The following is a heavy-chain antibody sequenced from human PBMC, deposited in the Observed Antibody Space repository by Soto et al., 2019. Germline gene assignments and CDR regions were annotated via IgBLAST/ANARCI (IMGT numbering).Heavy chain of an antibody. J-gene: IGHJ5*02. CDR2: IKPDSGDT. V-gene: IGHV1-2*02. CDR3: ARRSSTYLNEVIYDP. CDR1: RYTFTSYD. Sequence: ASVKVSCKASRYTFTSYDIFWVRQSPGQGLEWMGWIKPDSGDTHYAQNFQGRVTMTRDTSISTAYMELNSLVSDDTAVYYCARRSSTYLNEVIYDPWGQGTLVTVSS. D-gene: IGHD2-2*01.